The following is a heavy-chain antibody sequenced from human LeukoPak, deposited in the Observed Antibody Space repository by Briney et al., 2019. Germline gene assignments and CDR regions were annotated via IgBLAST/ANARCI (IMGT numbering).Heavy chain of an antibody. CDR2: ISSSSSTI. CDR1: GFTFSSYS. CDR3: ARQISGLWFGVFDY. D-gene: IGHD3-10*01. V-gene: IGHV3-48*02. J-gene: IGHJ4*02. Sequence: GGSLRLSCAASGFTFSSYSMNWVRQAPGKGLEWVSYISSSSSTIYYADSVKGRLTISRDNAKNSLYLQMNSLRDEDTAVYYCARQISGLWFGVFDYWGQGTLVTVSS.